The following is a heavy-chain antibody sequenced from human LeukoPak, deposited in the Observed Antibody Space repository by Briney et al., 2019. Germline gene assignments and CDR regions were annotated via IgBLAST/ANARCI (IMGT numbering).Heavy chain of an antibody. V-gene: IGHV1-2*02. CDR1: GYTFTGYY. CDR3: ARESVVAATLPYYYYYYYMDV. D-gene: IGHD2-15*01. CDR2: INPNSGGT. J-gene: IGHJ6*03. Sequence: ASVKVSCKASGYTFTGYYMHWVRQAPGQGLEWMGWINPNSGGTNYAQKFQGRVTMTRDTSISTAYMELSRLRSDDTAVYYCARESVVAATLPYYYYYYYMDVWGKGTTVTVSS.